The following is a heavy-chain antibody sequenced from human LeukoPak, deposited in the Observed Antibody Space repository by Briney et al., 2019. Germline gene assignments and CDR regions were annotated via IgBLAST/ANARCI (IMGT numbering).Heavy chain of an antibody. J-gene: IGHJ5*02. Sequence: SETLSLTCTVSGGSISSYYWSWIRQPAGKGLEWIGRIYTRGSTNYTPSLKSRVTISVDTSKNQFSLKLSSVTAADTAVYYCARLPDVDTAMVNWFDPWGQGTLVTVSS. V-gene: IGHV4-4*07. CDR1: GGSISSYY. CDR2: IYTRGST. CDR3: ARLPDVDTAMVNWFDP. D-gene: IGHD5-18*01.